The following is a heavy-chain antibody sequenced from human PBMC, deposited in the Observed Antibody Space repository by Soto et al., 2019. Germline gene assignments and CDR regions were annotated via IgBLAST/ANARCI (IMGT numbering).Heavy chain of an antibody. D-gene: IGHD2-8*01. CDR1: GGTFSSYA. CDR2: IIPIFGTA. Sequence: QVQLVQSGAEVKKPGSSVKVSCKASGGTFSSYAISWVRQAPGQGLEWMGGIIPIFGTANYAQKFQGRVTITADESTSTAYLELSSLRSEDTAVYYCASSSYCTNGVCYCFDYWGQGTLVTVSS. J-gene: IGHJ4*02. CDR3: ASSSYCTNGVCYCFDY. V-gene: IGHV1-69*01.